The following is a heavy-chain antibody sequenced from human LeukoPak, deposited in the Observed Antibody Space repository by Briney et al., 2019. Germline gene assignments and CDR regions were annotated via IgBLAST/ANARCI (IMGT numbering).Heavy chain of an antibody. CDR2: IGTSGNTI. CDR1: GFTFSGYI. J-gene: IGHJ4*02. Sequence: GGSLRLSCAASGFTFSGYIMNWVRQAPGKGVEWVSFIGTSGNTIYYADSVKGRFTLSRDNAKNSLYLQMNSLRAEDTAVYYCARDQWLDYWGRGTLVTVSS. CDR3: ARDQWLDY. V-gene: IGHV3-48*01. D-gene: IGHD6-19*01.